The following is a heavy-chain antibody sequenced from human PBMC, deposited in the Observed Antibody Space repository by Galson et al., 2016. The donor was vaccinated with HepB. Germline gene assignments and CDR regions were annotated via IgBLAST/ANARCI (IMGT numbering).Heavy chain of an antibody. CDR2: IPNDTSSST. D-gene: IGHD1-14*01. CDR1: GFTFSSYS. Sequence: SLRLSCAASGFTFSSYSMNWVRQAPGKGLEWVSSIPNDTSSSTHYADSVRGRFATSRDNAKTSLFLQMNSLRAGDTALYYCARGVNQQHPYYFDSWGQGILVTVAS. J-gene: IGHJ4*02. CDR3: ARGVNQQHPYYFDS. V-gene: IGHV3-21*04.